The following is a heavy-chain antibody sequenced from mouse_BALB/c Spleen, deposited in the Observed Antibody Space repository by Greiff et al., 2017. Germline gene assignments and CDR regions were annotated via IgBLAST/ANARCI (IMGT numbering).Heavy chain of an antibody. V-gene: IGHV2-9*02. J-gene: IGHJ4*01. Sequence: VQGVESGPGLVAPSQSLSITCTVSGFSLTSYGVHWVRQPPGKGLEWLGVIWAGGSTNYNSALMSRLSISKDNSKSQVFLKMNSLQTDDTAMYYCARVPYPDAMDYWGQGTSVTVSS. CDR2: IWAGGST. CDR1: GFSLTSYG. CDR3: ARVPYPDAMDY. D-gene: IGHD6-5*01.